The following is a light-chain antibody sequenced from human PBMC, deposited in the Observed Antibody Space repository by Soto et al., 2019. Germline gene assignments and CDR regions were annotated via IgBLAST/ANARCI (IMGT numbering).Light chain of an antibody. CDR2: NNN. Sequence: QSVLTQPPSASVTPGQRVTISCSGSSSNIASNTVNWYTQLPGTAPKLLIYNNNHRPSGGLDRFYDAKSGTSASLAISGLQSEDEADYYRAAWDDSLNGPLFGGGTKLTVL. CDR1: SSNIASNT. V-gene: IGLV1-44*01. J-gene: IGLJ2*01. CDR3: AAWDDSLNGPL.